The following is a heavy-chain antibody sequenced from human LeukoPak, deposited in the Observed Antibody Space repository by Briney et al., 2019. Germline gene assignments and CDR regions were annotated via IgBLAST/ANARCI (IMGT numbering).Heavy chain of an antibody. Sequence: GGSLRLSCAAPGFTFSSYGMHWARQAPGKGLEWVGRIKSKTDGGTTDYAAPVKGRFTISRDDSKNTLYLQMNSLRTEDTAVYYCTTDRGSSSSVFHSNYFDYWGQGTLVTVSS. CDR2: IKSKTDGGTT. CDR3: TTDRGSSSSVFHSNYFDY. J-gene: IGHJ4*02. CDR1: GFTFSSYG. D-gene: IGHD6-6*01. V-gene: IGHV3-15*01.